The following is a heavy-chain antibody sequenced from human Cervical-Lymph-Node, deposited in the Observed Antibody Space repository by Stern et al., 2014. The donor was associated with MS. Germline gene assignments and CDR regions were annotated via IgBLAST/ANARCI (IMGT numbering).Heavy chain of an antibody. CDR1: GFTFSGYG. CDR2: SWSDGTKE. J-gene: IGHJ4*02. Sequence: VQLVESGGGAVQPGRSLRLSCATSGFTFSGYGMYWVRQAPGKGLEWVAISWSDGTKEDYADSVKGRFTISRDNSKNTLYLQMTSPRAEDTAVYYCARDDRTSWYGGMPHWGQGTLVTVSS. D-gene: IGHD6-13*01. V-gene: IGHV3-33*01. CDR3: ARDDRTSWYGGMPH.